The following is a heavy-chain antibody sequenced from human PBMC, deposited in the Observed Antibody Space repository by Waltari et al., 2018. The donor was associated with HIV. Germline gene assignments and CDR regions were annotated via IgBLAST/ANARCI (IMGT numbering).Heavy chain of an antibody. J-gene: IGHJ2*01. Sequence: QVQLQESGPGLVKPSQTLSLTCTVSGGSITSGDYYWTWIRQPAGKGLEWIGRVYTSGSANYNPSLGSRVTMSFDTSKNQFSLKLTSVTAADTAVYYCARGLDILTGHYHWFLDVWGRGTLVTVSS. V-gene: IGHV4-61*02. CDR1: GGSITSGDYY. D-gene: IGHD3-9*01. CDR3: ARGLDILTGHYHWFLDV. CDR2: VYTSGSA.